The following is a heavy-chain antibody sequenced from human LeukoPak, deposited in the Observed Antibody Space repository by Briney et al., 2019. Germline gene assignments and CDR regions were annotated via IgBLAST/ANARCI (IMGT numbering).Heavy chain of an antibody. Sequence: ASVKVSCKASGYTFTRYDINWVRQATGQGLEWMGWVNPNSGNTGYAQKFQGRVTITRNTSISTAYMELSSLRSEDTAVYYCARGTSSWTLYYYYYMDVWGKGTTVTVSS. CDR1: GYTFTRYD. CDR3: ARGTSSWTLYYYYYMDV. D-gene: IGHD2-2*01. CDR2: VNPNSGNT. V-gene: IGHV1-8*03. J-gene: IGHJ6*03.